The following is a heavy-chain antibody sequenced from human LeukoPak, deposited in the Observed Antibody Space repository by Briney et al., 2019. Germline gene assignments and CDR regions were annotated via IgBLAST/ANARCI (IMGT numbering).Heavy chain of an antibody. D-gene: IGHD1-7*01. V-gene: IGHV4-39*07. J-gene: IGHJ4*02. CDR3: ARLYGNFQNYYDY. CDR1: GGSISSISYC. CDR2: IYYSGST. Sequence: SETLSLTCTVSGGSISSISYCWGWIRQPPGKGLEWIGHIYYSGSTFYNPSLKSRVTISVDTSKNQFSLKLRSVTAADTAMFYCARLYGNFQNYYDYWGQGTLVTVSS.